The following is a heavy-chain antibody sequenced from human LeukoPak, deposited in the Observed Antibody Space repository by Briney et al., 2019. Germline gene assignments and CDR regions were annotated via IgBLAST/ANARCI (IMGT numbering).Heavy chain of an antibody. CDR2: VNHRGMT. CDR1: GGAFSGYH. CDR3: ARDPTSEISVPHYFDD. Sequence: SETLSLTCAVYGGAFSGYHWNWIRQAPGKGLEWIGEVNHRGMTNYNPSLRSRVIISADTSKNQFSLKLDSVTAADTAIYYCARDPTSEISVPHYFDDWGQGTLVTVSS. V-gene: IGHV4-34*01. J-gene: IGHJ4*02. D-gene: IGHD5/OR15-5a*01.